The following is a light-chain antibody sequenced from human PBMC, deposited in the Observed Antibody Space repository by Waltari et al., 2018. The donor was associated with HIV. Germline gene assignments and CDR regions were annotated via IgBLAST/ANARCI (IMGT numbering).Light chain of an antibody. Sequence: EIVLTQSPGTLSLSLGERATLSCRASQSVSSNYLAWYQHTPGQPPRLLIYGASSRATGIPDRFSGSGSGTDFTLTISRLEPADFAVYYCQQYGSSPRALTFGGGTKVEIK. CDR2: GAS. CDR1: QSVSSNY. V-gene: IGKV3-20*01. CDR3: QQYGSSPRALT. J-gene: IGKJ4*01.